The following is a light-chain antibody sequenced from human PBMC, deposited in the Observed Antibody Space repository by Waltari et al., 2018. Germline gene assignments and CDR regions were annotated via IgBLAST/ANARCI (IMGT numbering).Light chain of an antibody. J-gene: IGKJ4*01. CDR2: GAS. CDR3: QQYNNWPPLT. Sequence: ETELSQSPATLSVSPGARATLSFTASQSVSSNLAWYQQKPGQAPRLLIYGASTRATGIPARFSGSGSGTEFTLTISGLESEDFAVYYCQQYNNWPPLTFGGGTKVEIK. V-gene: IGKV3-15*01. CDR1: QSVSSN.